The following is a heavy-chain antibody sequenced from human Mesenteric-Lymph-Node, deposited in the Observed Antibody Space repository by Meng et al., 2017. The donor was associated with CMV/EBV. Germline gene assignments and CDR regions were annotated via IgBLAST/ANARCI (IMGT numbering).Heavy chain of an antibody. CDR2: INHSGST. Sequence: FSGYYWTWIRQPPGKGLEWIGEINHSGSTNYNPSLKSRVTISVDMSKNQFSLKLSSVTAADTAVYYCAGRIIMVRGVIRGGWRWFDPWGQGTLVTSPQ. D-gene: IGHD3-10*01. J-gene: IGHJ5*02. V-gene: IGHV4-34*01. CDR3: AGRIIMVRGVIRGGWRWFDP. CDR1: FSGYY.